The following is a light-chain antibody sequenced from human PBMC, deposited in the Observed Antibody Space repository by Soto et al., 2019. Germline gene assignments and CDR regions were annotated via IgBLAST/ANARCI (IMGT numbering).Light chain of an antibody. CDR2: RAS. V-gene: IGKV3-15*01. Sequence: EIVMTQSPATLSVSPGGSATLSCRASQHVSSNFAWYRQKPGQAPTLLIYRASTRATGIPARFSGSGSGTEFPLTISSLQSEDFAVSYCQQYNNWPYTFGQGTKLEIK. CDR1: QHVSSN. CDR3: QQYNNWPYT. J-gene: IGKJ2*01.